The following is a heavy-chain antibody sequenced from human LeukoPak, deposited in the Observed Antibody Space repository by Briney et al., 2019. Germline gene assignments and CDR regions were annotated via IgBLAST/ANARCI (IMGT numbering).Heavy chain of an antibody. J-gene: IGHJ3*02. D-gene: IGHD3-9*01. CDR1: GFTVRNFA. CDR2: ISGSGGST. V-gene: IGHV3-23*01. CDR3: AKDTNYDILTGLGHAFDN. Sequence: GGSLRLSCTDSGFTVRNFAMSWVRQAPGKGLEWVSIISGSGGSTYYGDSVKGRFTISRDNSKKTLYLQMNSLRAEDTAVYYCAKDTNYDILTGLGHAFDNWGQGTMVTVSS.